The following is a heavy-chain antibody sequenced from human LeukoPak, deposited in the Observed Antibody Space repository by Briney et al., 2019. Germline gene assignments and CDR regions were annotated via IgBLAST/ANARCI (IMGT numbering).Heavy chain of an antibody. V-gene: IGHV3-30-3*01. CDR2: ISYDGSNK. J-gene: IGHJ4*02. Sequence: GRSLRLSCAASGFTFSSYAMHWVRQAPGKGLEWVAVISYDGSNKYYADSVKGRFTISRDNSKNTLYLQMNSLRAEDTAVYYCAKDRWYDILTGYYLWGQGTLVTVSS. D-gene: IGHD3-9*01. CDR1: GFTFSSYA. CDR3: AKDRWYDILTGYYL.